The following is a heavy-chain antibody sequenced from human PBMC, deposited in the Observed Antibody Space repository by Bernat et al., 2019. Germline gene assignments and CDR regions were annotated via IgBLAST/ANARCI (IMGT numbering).Heavy chain of an antibody. V-gene: IGHV1-18*01. CDR1: GYTFTSYG. CDR2: ISAYNGNT. D-gene: IGHD2-15*01. J-gene: IGHJ6*03. Sequence: QVQLVQSGAEVKKPGASVKVSCKASGYTFTSYGISWVRQAPGQGLEWMGWISAYNGNTNYAQKLQGRANMTTETSTSTAYMELRRLSSDDTAVYYCARASIDCSGGSCYPKNYYYYYYMDVWGKGTTVTVSS. CDR3: ARASIDCSGGSCYPKNYYYYYYMDV.